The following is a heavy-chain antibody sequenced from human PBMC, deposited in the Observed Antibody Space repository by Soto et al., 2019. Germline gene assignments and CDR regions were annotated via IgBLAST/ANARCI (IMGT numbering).Heavy chain of an antibody. CDR2: ISGSGSST. Sequence: EVQLLESGGGLVQPGGSLRLSCAASGFTFSSYAMSWVRQAPGKGLEWVSAISGSGSSTYYADSVMGRFTISRDNSKNTLYLQMNSLRVEDTAVYYCAKGLRGYDFWSGYYTSYYYAMDVWGQGTTVTVSS. CDR3: AKGLRGYDFWSGYYTSYYYAMDV. D-gene: IGHD3-3*01. CDR1: GFTFSSYA. J-gene: IGHJ6*02. V-gene: IGHV3-23*01.